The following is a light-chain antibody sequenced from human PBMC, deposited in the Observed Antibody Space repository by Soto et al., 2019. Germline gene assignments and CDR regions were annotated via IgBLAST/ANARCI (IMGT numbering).Light chain of an antibody. CDR3: LQDYTYPLT. Sequence: CRASRGVSSNYLAWYQQKPGQAPTLLISVAFSLQSGVPSRFSGSGSGTDFTLTISSLQPEDFSTYYCLQDYTYPLTFGGGTKV. J-gene: IGKJ4*01. V-gene: IGKV1-6*01. CDR2: VAF. CDR1: RGVSSNY.